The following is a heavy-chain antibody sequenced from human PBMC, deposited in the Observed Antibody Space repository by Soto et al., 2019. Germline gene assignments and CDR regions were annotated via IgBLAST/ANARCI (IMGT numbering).Heavy chain of an antibody. Sequence: GGSLRLSCAASGFTFSSYAMHWVRQAPGKGLEWVAVISYDGSNKYYADSVKGRFTISRDNSKNTLYLQMNSLRAEDTAVYYCARELVVPAADYYYYGMDVWGQGTTVTVSS. V-gene: IGHV3-30-3*01. CDR2: ISYDGSNK. D-gene: IGHD2-2*01. CDR3: ARELVVPAADYYYYGMDV. J-gene: IGHJ6*02. CDR1: GFTFSSYA.